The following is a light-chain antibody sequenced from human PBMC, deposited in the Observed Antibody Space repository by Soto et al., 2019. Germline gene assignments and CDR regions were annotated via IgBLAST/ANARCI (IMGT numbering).Light chain of an antibody. Sequence: DIQLPQSPSTLSASVGDRVTITCRASQSINSWLAWYQQMPGKAPKLLIYKASSLDTGVPSRFSGTGSGTEFTLTISSLQPDDFATYYCQQYNTWWTFGQGTKVEIK. CDR3: QQYNTWWT. J-gene: IGKJ1*01. CDR2: KAS. V-gene: IGKV1-5*03. CDR1: QSINSW.